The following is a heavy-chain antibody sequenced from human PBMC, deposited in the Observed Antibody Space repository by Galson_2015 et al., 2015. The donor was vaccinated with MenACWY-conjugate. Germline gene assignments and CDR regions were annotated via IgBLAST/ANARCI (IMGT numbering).Heavy chain of an antibody. Sequence: SLRLSCAASGFTVSSYDMHWVRQATGKGLEWVSTIGTAGDTYYPGSVKGRFTISRESAKNSVYLQMNSPRAEDTAVYYCATGSGRFDYWAQGTLVTVSS. J-gene: IGHJ4*02. CDR2: IGTAGDT. D-gene: IGHD2-15*01. V-gene: IGHV3-13*01. CDR3: ATGSGRFDY. CDR1: GFTVSSYD.